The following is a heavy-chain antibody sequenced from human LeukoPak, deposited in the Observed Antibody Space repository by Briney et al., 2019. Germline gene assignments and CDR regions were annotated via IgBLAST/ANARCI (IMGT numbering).Heavy chain of an antibody. Sequence: SETLSLTCAVYGGSFRGYYWSWIRQPPGKGLEWIGESNHSGSTNYNPSLKSRVTISLDTSMKKFSLKPNSVTAADTAVYYCARHVRIFGMVSYFDYWGQGTLVTVSP. J-gene: IGHJ4*02. CDR3: ARHVRIFGMVSYFDY. V-gene: IGHV4-34*01. CDR1: GGSFRGYY. D-gene: IGHD3-3*01. CDR2: SNHSGST.